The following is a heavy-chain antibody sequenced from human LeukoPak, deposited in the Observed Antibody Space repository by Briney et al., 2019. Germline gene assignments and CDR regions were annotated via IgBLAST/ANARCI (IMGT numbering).Heavy chain of an antibody. V-gene: IGHV3-69-1*02. Sequence: GGSLRLSCTASEFTFSNFGVNWVRQAPGKGLEWVSCMDRHSDIYYANSVRGRFTISRDNAKNSVFPQMNRLTVGDTALYYCVGDPTTNRYQFFQYWGQGALVTVSS. J-gene: IGHJ1*01. CDR2: MDRHSDI. CDR1: EFTFSNFG. CDR3: VGDPTTNRYQFFQY. D-gene: IGHD1-14*01.